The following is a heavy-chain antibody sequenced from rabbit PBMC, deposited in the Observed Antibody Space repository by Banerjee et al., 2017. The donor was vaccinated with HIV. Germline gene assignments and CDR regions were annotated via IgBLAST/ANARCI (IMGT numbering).Heavy chain of an antibody. CDR2: IYTSNNNT. Sequence: QEQLEESGGDLVKPEGSLTLTCTASGFTLSSYWICWVRQAPGKGLEWIGCIYTSNNNTWYASWVNGRFTISKTSSTTVTLQMTSLTAADTATYFCARDLAGVIGWNFGLWGPGTLVTVS. CDR1: GFTLSSYW. CDR3: ARDLAGVIGWNFGL. D-gene: IGHD4-1*01. V-gene: IGHV1S45*01. J-gene: IGHJ4*01.